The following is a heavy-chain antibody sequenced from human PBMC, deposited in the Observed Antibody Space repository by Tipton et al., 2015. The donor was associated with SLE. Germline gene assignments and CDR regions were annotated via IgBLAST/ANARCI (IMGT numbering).Heavy chain of an antibody. CDR3: ATYGQYTSSTFDY. CDR2: IYHSGRT. CDR1: GGSISSSSYY. J-gene: IGHJ4*02. D-gene: IGHD6-6*01. Sequence: TPSLTCTVSGGSISSSSYYWGWIRQPPGKGLEWIGSIYHSGRTSYNPSLKSRVTISVDTSKNQFSLNLSSVTAADTAIYYCATYGQYTSSTFDYWGQGTLVTVSS. V-gene: IGHV4-39*07.